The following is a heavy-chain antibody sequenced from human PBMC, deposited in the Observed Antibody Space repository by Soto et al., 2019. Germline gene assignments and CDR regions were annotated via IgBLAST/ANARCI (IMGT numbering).Heavy chain of an antibody. J-gene: IGHJ4*02. CDR3: AFLLGFTTMTAFDF. Sequence: GGSLRLSCAASGFTFSSYAMSWVRQAPGEGLEWVSAVSGSGDSTDYADSVKGRFTISRDSSKNTLYLQMNSLRAEDTAVYYCAFLLGFTTMTAFDFWGQGTLVTVSS. CDR2: VSGSGDST. D-gene: IGHD4-17*01. V-gene: IGHV3-23*01. CDR1: GFTFSSYA.